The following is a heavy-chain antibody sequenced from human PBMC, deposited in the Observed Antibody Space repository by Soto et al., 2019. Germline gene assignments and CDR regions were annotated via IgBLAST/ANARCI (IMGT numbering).Heavy chain of an antibody. CDR2: IKQDGSEK. Sequence: GGSLRLSCAASGFTFSSYWMSWVRLAPGKGLEWVANIKQDGSEKYYVDSVKGRFTISRDNAKNSLYLQMNSLRAEDTAVYYCARRRGIAAAGDAFDIWGQGTMVTVSS. V-gene: IGHV3-7*01. J-gene: IGHJ3*02. D-gene: IGHD6-13*01. CDR1: GFTFSSYW. CDR3: ARRRGIAAAGDAFDI.